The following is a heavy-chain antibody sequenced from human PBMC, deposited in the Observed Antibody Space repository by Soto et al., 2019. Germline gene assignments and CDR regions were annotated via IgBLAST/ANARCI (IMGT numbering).Heavy chain of an antibody. D-gene: IGHD3-16*01. Sequence: ASVKVSCKASGYTFTSYAMHWVRQAPGQRLEWMGWINAGNGNTKYSQKFQGRVTITRDTYASTAYMELSSLRSEDTAVYYCARDKAWGAMGYYYGMDVWGQGTTVTVSS. V-gene: IGHV1-3*01. CDR3: ARDKAWGAMGYYYGMDV. CDR1: GYTFTSYA. CDR2: INAGNGNT. J-gene: IGHJ6*02.